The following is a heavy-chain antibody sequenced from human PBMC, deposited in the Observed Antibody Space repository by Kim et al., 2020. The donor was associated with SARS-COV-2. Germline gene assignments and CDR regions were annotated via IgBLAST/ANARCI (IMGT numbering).Heavy chain of an antibody. D-gene: IGHD3-10*01. CDR3: ARSYYGSGSLRCFAY. Sequence: DAVKRRFTISRDNAKNSLYLQMNSMRAEDMAVYYCARSYYGSGSLRCFAYWGQGTLVTVSS. J-gene: IGHJ4*02. V-gene: IGHV3-48*03.